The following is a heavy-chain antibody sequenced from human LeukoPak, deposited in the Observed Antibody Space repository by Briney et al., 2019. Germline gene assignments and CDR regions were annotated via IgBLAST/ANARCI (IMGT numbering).Heavy chain of an antibody. J-gene: IGHJ6*02. V-gene: IGHV3-21*01. Sequence: GRSLRLSCAASGFTFSSYSMNWVRQAPGKGLEWVSSISSSSSYIYYADSVKGRFTISRDNAKNSLYLQMNSLRAEDTAVYYCASWITMVRGVIRGVDVWGQGTTVTVSS. D-gene: IGHD3-10*01. CDR2: ISSSSSYI. CDR3: ASWITMVRGVIRGVDV. CDR1: GFTFSSYS.